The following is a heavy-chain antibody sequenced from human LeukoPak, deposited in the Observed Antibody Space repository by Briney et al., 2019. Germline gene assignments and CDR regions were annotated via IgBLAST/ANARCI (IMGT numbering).Heavy chain of an antibody. J-gene: IGHJ4*02. Sequence: GGSLRLSCAASGFTFSSYAMSWVRQAPGKGLEWVSVISGSGTTTYNADSVKGRFTMSRDNSQNTVYLQMNSLRAEDTAVYYCAKAYSSSWGGDFDYWGQGTLVTVSS. V-gene: IGHV3-23*01. CDR3: AKAYSSSWGGDFDY. D-gene: IGHD6-13*01. CDR1: GFTFSSYA. CDR2: ISGSGTTT.